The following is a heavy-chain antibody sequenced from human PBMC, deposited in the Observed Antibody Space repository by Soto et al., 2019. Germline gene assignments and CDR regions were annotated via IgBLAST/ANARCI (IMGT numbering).Heavy chain of an antibody. CDR2: IKSITDGGTT. Sequence: LRLSCAASGITFSNAWMTWVRQAPGKGLEWVGRIKSITDGGTTDYAAPVKGRFTISRDDSKDTLYLQMNNLRTEDTAVYHCTTDSADIVVVPATFGMDVWGQGTRVTVSS. D-gene: IGHD2-2*01. J-gene: IGHJ6*02. CDR1: GITFSNAW. CDR3: TTDSADIVVVPATFGMDV. V-gene: IGHV3-15*01.